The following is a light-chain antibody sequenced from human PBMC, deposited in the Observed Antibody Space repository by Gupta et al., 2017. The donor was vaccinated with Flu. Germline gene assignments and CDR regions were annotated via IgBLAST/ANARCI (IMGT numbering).Light chain of an antibody. V-gene: IGKV1-5*03. CDR3: QQYNSYSEGT. CDR2: KTA. Sequence: DIHMSQSPSTLCASVEDRVSITCRASQSIIGWLCWYQQKTGKDPTILIYKTATLETGVPSRFSGSGSGTEFTLIISSLQPDDFATYYCQQYNSYSEGTFGEGTKLEIK. J-gene: IGKJ2*02. CDR1: QSIIGW.